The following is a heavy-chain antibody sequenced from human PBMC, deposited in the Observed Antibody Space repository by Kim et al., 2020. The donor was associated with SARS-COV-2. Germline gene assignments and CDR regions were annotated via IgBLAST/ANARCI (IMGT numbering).Heavy chain of an antibody. Sequence: GGSLRLSCAASGFTFSSYGMHWVRQAPGKGLEWVAVIWYDGSNKYYADSVKGRFTISRDNSKNTLYLQMNSLRAEDTAVYYCAREVQERIAAADGWFDPWGQGTLVTVSS. CDR2: IWYDGSNK. D-gene: IGHD6-13*01. J-gene: IGHJ5*02. V-gene: IGHV3-33*08. CDR3: AREVQERIAAADGWFDP. CDR1: GFTFSSYG.